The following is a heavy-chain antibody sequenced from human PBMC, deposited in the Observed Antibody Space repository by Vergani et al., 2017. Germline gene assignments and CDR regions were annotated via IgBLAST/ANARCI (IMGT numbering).Heavy chain of an antibody. CDR3: ARHSRYGYNSAGGYY. CDR1: GYSFTSYW. Sequence: EVQLVQSGAEVKKPGESLKISCKGSGYSFTSYWIGWVRQMPGKGLEWMGIIYPGDSDTKYSPSFRGQVTISADKSISTAYLQWSSLKASDTAMYYCARHSRYGYNSAGGYYWGQGTLVTVSS. J-gene: IGHJ4*02. V-gene: IGHV5-51*01. D-gene: IGHD5-24*01. CDR2: IYPGDSDT.